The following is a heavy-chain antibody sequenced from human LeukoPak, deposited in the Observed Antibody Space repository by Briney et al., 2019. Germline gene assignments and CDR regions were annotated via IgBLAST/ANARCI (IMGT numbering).Heavy chain of an antibody. CDR1: GGSISNYY. CDR2: IHYSGST. J-gene: IGHJ4*02. D-gene: IGHD3-10*01. CDR3: SRGPRVTFDY. V-gene: IGHV4-59*01. Sequence: PSETLSLTCTVSGGSISNYYWSWIRQPPGKGLEWIGYIHYSGSTSYNPSLKSRVTISVETSKNQFSLKLSSMTTADTAVYYCSRGPRVTFDYWGQGTLVTVSS.